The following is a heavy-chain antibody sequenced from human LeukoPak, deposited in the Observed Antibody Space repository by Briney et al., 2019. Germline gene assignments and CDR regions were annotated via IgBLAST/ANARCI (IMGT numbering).Heavy chain of an antibody. J-gene: IGHJ4*02. D-gene: IGHD2-21*02. Sequence: PGGSLRLSCVASGFTFSGSVMHWVRQASGKGLEWVGRIRSKANSYATAYAASVKGRFTISRDDPKNTAYLQMNSLRTEDTAVYYCTRLWGDCGGDCYSHDYWGQGALVTVSS. V-gene: IGHV3-73*01. CDR3: TRLWGDCGGDCYSHDY. CDR2: IRSKANSYAT. CDR1: GFTFSGSV.